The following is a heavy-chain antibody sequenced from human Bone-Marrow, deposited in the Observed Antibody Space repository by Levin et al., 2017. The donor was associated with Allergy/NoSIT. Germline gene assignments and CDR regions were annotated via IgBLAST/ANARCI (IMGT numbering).Heavy chain of an antibody. CDR1: GGSVSSGSYY. V-gene: IGHV4-61*01. CDR2: IYYSGST. J-gene: IGHJ6*03. Sequence: SETLSLTCTVSGGSVSSGSYYWSWIRQTPGKGLEWIGSIYYSGSTNYNPSLKSRVTISVETSKSQMSLKLNSVTAADTAVYYCARDKSGILTVEHFYYYMDVWGKGTTVTVSS. D-gene: IGHD3-9*01. CDR3: ARDKSGILTVEHFYYYMDV.